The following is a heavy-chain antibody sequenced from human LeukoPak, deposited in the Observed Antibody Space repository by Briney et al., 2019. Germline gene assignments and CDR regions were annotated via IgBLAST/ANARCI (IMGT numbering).Heavy chain of an antibody. CDR1: GGSFSGYY. CDR2: INHSGST. CDR3: AGRYCSGGRCYRALADY. V-gene: IGHV4-34*01. D-gene: IGHD2-15*01. Sequence: SETLSLTCAVYGGSFSGYYWSWIRQPPGKGLEWIGEINHSGSTNYNPSLKSRVTISVVTSKNQFSLKLTSVTAADTAVYYCAGRYCSGGRCYRALADYWGQGTLVTVSS. J-gene: IGHJ4*02.